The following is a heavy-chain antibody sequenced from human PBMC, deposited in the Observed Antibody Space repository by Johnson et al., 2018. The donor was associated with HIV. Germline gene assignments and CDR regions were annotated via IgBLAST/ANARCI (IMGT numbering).Heavy chain of an antibody. V-gene: IGHV3-30*03. D-gene: IGHD1-26*01. Sequence: QVQVVESGGGVVQPGRSLRVSCAASGFSFSSYGMHWVRQAPGKGLEWVAVISHDGSNKYYVDSVKGRFTISRDNSKNTLSLQMNSLRPEDTAMYYCARTRRRVGAKPWGAFDIWGQGTAVTVSS. CDR3: ARTRRRVGAKPWGAFDI. J-gene: IGHJ3*02. CDR1: GFSFSSYG. CDR2: ISHDGSNK.